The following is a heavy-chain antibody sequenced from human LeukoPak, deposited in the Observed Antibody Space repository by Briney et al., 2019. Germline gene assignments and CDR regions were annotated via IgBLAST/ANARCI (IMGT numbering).Heavy chain of an antibody. CDR2: IIPILGIA. CDR3: ARGGGSTSSVYYFDY. V-gene: IGHV1-69*04. CDR1: GGTFSSYA. Sequence: SVKVSCKASGGTFSSYAISWVRPAPGQGLEWMGRIIPILGIANYAQKFQGRVTITADKSTSTAYMELSSLRSEDTAVYYCARGGGSTSSVYYFDYWGQGTLVTVSS. J-gene: IGHJ4*02. D-gene: IGHD2-2*01.